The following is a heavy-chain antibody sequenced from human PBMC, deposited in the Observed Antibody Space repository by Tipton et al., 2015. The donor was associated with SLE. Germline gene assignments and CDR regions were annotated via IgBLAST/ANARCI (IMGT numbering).Heavy chain of an antibody. CDR1: GGTFSSYA. Sequence: QLVQSGAEVKKPGSSVKVSCKASGGTFSSYAISWVRQAPGQGLEWMGWISVYNGNTNYAQKLQGRVTMTTDTSTSTAYMELRSLTSDDTAVYYCARGSSWYLDFQHWGQGTLVTVSS. J-gene: IGHJ1*01. CDR3: ARGSSWYLDFQH. V-gene: IGHV1-18*01. D-gene: IGHD6-13*01. CDR2: ISVYNGNT.